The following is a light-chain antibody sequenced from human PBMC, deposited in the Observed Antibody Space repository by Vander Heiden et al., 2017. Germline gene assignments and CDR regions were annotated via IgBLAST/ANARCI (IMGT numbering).Light chain of an antibody. V-gene: IGKV2-30*02. CDR2: QVS. CDR3: LQITHWPFT. CDR1: QSLVHSDGNTY. J-gene: IGKJ2*01. Sequence: DVVMTQSPLSLPFTLGQPAAISCRSSQSLVHSDGNTYLNWFHQRPGQSPRRLIDQVSNRDSGVPDRFSGSGSGTDFTLKISGMEAEDVGVYFCLQITHWPFTFGQGTKLEIK.